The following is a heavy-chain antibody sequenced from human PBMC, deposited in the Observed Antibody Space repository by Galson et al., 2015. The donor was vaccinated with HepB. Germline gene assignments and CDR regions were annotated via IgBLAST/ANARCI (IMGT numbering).Heavy chain of an antibody. CDR3: AREGIIAVAGGLDY. Sequence: SVKVSCKVSGYTLTELSMHWVRQAPGKGLEWMGIINPSGGSTSYAQKFQGRVTMTRDTSTSTVYMELSSLRSEDTAVYYCAREGIIAVAGGLDYWGQGTLVTVSS. J-gene: IGHJ4*02. CDR2: INPSGGST. V-gene: IGHV1-46*01. CDR1: GYTLTELS. D-gene: IGHD6-19*01.